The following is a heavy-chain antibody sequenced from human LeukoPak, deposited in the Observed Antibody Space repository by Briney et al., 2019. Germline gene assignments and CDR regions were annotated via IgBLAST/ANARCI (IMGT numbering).Heavy chain of an antibody. CDR1: GYTFTGYY. CDR2: ISAYNGNT. Sequence: GASVKVSCKASGYTFTGYYMHWVRQAPGQGLEWMGWISAYNGNTNYAQKLQGRVTMTTDTSTSTAYMELRSLRSDDTAVYYCARAPSIAVAGTFSDYWGQGTLVTVSS. D-gene: IGHD6-19*01. J-gene: IGHJ4*02. V-gene: IGHV1-18*04. CDR3: ARAPSIAVAGTFSDY.